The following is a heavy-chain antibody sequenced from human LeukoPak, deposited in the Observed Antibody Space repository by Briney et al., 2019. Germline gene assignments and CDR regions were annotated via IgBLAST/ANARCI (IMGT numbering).Heavy chain of an antibody. Sequence: KPSETRSLACALYGGSFSGYYCGWIRQPPREWLGWNGEINHSGTTNNNPSRKSRVTISVDPSKNQFSLKLSSVTAADTAVYYCARGPPYRCSSTSCYFDSWGQGTLVTVSS. CDR3: ARGPPYRCSSTSCYFDS. V-gene: IGHV4-34*01. D-gene: IGHD2-2*01. J-gene: IGHJ4*02. CDR1: GGSFSGYY. CDR2: INHSGTT.